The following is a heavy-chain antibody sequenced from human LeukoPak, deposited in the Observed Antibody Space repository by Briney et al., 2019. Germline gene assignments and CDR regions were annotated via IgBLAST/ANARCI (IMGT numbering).Heavy chain of an antibody. J-gene: IGHJ4*02. CDR3: ARAGGWSGGSCGGVADY. CDR2: IYYSGST. V-gene: IGHV4-59*01. CDR1: GGSISSYY. D-gene: IGHD2-15*01. Sequence: SETLSLTCTVSGGSISSYYWSWIRQPPGKGLEWIGYIYYSGSTNYNPSLKSRVTISVDTSKNQFSLKLSSVTAADTAVYYCARAGGWSGGSCGGVADYWGQGTLVTVSS.